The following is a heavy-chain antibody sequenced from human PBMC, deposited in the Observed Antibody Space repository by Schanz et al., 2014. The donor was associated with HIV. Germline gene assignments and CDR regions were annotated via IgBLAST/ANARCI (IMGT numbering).Heavy chain of an antibody. Sequence: QVQLVQSGAEVKKPGASVKVSCKASGYTFYDYYIHWVRQAPGQGLEWMGWMNPNSGNTGYAQKFQGRITIAADKSTTTAYMELSSLTSEDTAVYYCATGGGYGSGSYYMGSWGQGTLVIVSS. D-gene: IGHD3-10*01. V-gene: IGHV1-8*03. J-gene: IGHJ5*02. CDR2: MNPNSGNT. CDR1: GYTFYDYY. CDR3: ATGGGYGSGSYYMGS.